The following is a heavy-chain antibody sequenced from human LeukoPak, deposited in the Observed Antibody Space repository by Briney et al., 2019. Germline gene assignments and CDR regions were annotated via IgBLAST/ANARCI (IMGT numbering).Heavy chain of an antibody. CDR2: IYYSGST. V-gene: IGHV4-30-4*08. J-gene: IGHJ5*02. CDR1: GGSISSGDYY. CDR3: ARAGVAARLDP. Sequence: SETLSLTCTVSGGSISSGDYYWSWIRQPPGKGLEWIGYIYYSGSTYYNPSLKSRVTISVDTSKNQFSLKLSSVTAADTAVYYCARAGVAARLDPWGQGTLVTVSS. D-gene: IGHD6-6*01.